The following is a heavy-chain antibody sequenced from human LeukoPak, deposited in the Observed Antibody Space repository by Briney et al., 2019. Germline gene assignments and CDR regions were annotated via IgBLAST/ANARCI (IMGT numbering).Heavy chain of an antibody. CDR2: ISGSDGST. Sequence: GGSLRLSCAASGFTFSIYAMNWVRLAPGKGLEWVSSISGSDGSTYYADSVKGRFTISRDNSKNTLYLQMNSLRAEDTAVYYCAILTGYYGLDYWGQGTLVTVSS. V-gene: IGHV3-23*01. D-gene: IGHD3-9*01. J-gene: IGHJ4*02. CDR1: GFTFSIYA. CDR3: AILTGYYGLDY.